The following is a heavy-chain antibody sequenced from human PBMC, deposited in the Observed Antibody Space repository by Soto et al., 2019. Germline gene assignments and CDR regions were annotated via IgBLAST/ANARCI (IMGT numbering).Heavy chain of an antibody. D-gene: IGHD5-12*01. CDR2: ISISGGTI. J-gene: IGHJ3*02. V-gene: IGHV3-48*03. CDR1: GFTVSSYE. CDR3: TNEKSVINSGYDSFDT. Sequence: GESLTLSCAASGFTVSSYEMDWVRQAPGKGLEWVAYISISGGTIYYGDSVEGRFTISIDNADNSLYLQMNILRAEDTAVYYCTNEKSVINSGYDSFDTWGRGTVVTVSS.